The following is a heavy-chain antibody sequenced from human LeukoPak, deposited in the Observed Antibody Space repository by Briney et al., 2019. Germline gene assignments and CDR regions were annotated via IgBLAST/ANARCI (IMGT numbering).Heavy chain of an antibody. J-gene: IGHJ4*02. D-gene: IGHD2-2*01. CDR1: GGSISSSSYY. Sequence: EPSETLSLTCTVSGGSISSSSYYWGWIRQPPGKGLEWIGSTYYSGSTYYNPSLKSRVTISVDTSKNQFSLNLSSVTAADTAVYFCARDEGSSYPFDYWGQGTLVTVSS. V-gene: IGHV4-39*07. CDR3: ARDEGSSYPFDY. CDR2: TYYSGST.